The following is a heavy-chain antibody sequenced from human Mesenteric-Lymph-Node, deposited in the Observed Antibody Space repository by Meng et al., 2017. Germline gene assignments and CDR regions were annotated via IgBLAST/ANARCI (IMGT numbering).Heavy chain of an antibody. Sequence: QVQLVESGAEVKKAWASVKVSCKAYGYSFSCYYMQWVRQAPGQGLEWMGRIDLNGGDTNYAQKFQGRVTMTRDTSIATAYMELRRLTSDDTAVYYCARGSSSWYPYWFDPWGQGTLVTVSS. V-gene: IGHV1-2*06. CDR3: ARGSSSWYPYWFDP. CDR2: IDLNGGDT. CDR1: GYSFSCYY. D-gene: IGHD6-13*01. J-gene: IGHJ5*02.